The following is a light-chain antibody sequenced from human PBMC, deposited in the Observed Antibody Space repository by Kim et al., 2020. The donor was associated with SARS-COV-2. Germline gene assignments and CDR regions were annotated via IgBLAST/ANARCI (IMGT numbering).Light chain of an antibody. CDR2: QDS. CDR3: QAWDSSTAV. J-gene: IGLJ3*02. Sequence: SYELTQPPSVSVSPGQTASITCPGDKLGDKYACWYQQKPGQSPVLVIYQDSKRPSGIPVRFSGSNSGNTATLTISGTQAMDEADYYCQAWDSSTAVFGGGTQLTVL. CDR1: KLGDKY. V-gene: IGLV3-1*01.